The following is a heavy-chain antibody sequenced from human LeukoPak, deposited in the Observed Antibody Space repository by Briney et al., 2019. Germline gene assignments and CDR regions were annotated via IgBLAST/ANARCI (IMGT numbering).Heavy chain of an antibody. Sequence: PGGSLRLSCAVSGFTFSTFWMSWVRQAPGKGLEWVAHIKQDGRDKYYVASLKGRFTISRDNVKNSLFLQMNDLRIEDTSVYYCGRGGGKGSLDYWGQGTLVTVSS. J-gene: IGHJ4*02. CDR3: GRGGGKGSLDY. CDR1: GFTFSTFW. V-gene: IGHV3-7*04. CDR2: IKQDGRDK.